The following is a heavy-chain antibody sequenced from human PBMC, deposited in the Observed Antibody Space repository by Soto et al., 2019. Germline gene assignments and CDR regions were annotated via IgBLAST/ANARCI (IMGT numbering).Heavy chain of an antibody. Sequence: GSLRLSCAASGFTFSTYAMSWVRQAPGKGLVWVSRTNSDGSDTSYADSVKGRFTISRDNAKNTLYLQMNSLRAEDTAVYYCARDRGWSLFDYWGQGTLVTVSS. CDR1: GFTFSTYA. V-gene: IGHV3-74*01. D-gene: IGHD6-19*01. CDR2: TNSDGSDT. J-gene: IGHJ4*02. CDR3: ARDRGWSLFDY.